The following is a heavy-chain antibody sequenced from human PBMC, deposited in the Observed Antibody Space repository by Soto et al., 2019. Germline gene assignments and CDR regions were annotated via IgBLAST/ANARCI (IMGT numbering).Heavy chain of an antibody. CDR1: GFTFSSYA. D-gene: IGHD6-19*01. CDR2: ISSNGGST. V-gene: IGHV3-64*01. CDR3: ARALERYSSGRYDAFDI. J-gene: IGHJ3*02. Sequence: GGSLRLSCAASGFTFSSYAMHWVRQAPGKGLEYVSAISSNGGSTYYANSVKGRFTISRDNSKNTLYLQMGSLRAEDMAVYYCARALERYSSGRYDAFDIWGQGTMVTVSS.